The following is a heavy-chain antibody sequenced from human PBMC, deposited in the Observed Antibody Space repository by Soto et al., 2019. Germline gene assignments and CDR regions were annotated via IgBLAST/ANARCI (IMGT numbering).Heavy chain of an antibody. CDR3: TVGGAGHPFDY. CDR2: IHYSGST. Sequence: SETLSLTCTVSGVSITSHYWTWIRQPPGKGLEWIGNIHYSGSTNYSPPLKGRVIISVDTSENQSSLKLSSVITADTAVYYCTVGGAGHPFDYWGQGTLVTVSS. V-gene: IGHV4-59*11. J-gene: IGHJ4*02. D-gene: IGHD3-16*01. CDR1: GVSITSHY.